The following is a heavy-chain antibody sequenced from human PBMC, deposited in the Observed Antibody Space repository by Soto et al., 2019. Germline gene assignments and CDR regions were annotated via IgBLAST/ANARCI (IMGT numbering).Heavy chain of an antibody. V-gene: IGHV3-23*01. Sequence: EMQLLDSGGGLVQAGGSLRLSCASSGFTVSSYALNWVRQAPGKGREWVSGISASTYYADSVKGRFTISRDPSKNTLYLQMNSMRAEDTAIYFCASRMYSHRGYYLDYWGHGSLVTVSS. CDR1: GFTVSSYA. D-gene: IGHD6-13*01. J-gene: IGHJ4*01. CDR3: ASRMYSHRGYYLDY. CDR2: ISAST.